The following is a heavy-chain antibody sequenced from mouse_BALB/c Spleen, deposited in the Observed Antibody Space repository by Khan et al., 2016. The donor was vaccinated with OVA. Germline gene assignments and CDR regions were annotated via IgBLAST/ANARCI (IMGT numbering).Heavy chain of an antibody. CDR1: AYSITSGYF. Sequence: EVQLQESGPGLVKPSQSLSLSCSVTAYSITSGYFWNWIRQFPGNKLEWMGYIRYDGNSNYNPSLKNRISITRDTSRNQFFLKLISVTPEDTATYSSARGGSSGPAWFAYWGQGTLVTVSA. CDR3: ARGGSSGPAWFAY. CDR2: IRYDGNS. V-gene: IGHV3-6*02. J-gene: IGHJ3*01. D-gene: IGHD3-1*01.